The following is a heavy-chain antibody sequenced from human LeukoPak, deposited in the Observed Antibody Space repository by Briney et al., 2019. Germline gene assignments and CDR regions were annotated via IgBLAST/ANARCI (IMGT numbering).Heavy chain of an antibody. CDR2: INEGATTI. CDR3: VRGRLLRSINYFDY. D-gene: IGHD2-21*01. J-gene: IGHJ4*02. Sequence: PGGSLRLSCAASGFTVTNYEMHWVRQAPGKGLEWISYINEGATTINYADSVWGRFTISRDNAQNSVNLQMNSLRDEDTAVYYCVRGRLLRSINYFDYWGQGALVTVSS. V-gene: IGHV3-48*03. CDR1: GFTVTNYE.